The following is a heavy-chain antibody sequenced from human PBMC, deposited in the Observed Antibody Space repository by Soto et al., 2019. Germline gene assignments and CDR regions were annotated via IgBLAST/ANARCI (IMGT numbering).Heavy chain of an antibody. CDR3: AKNPTGPDYDYVWGSYPDDAFDI. V-gene: IGHV1-69*13. Sequence: GASVKVSCKASGGTFSSYAISWVRQAPGQGLEWMGGIIPIFGTANYAQKFQGRVTITADESTNTAYMELSSLRSEDTAVYYCAKNPTGPDYDYVWGSYPDDAFDIWGQGTMVTVSS. D-gene: IGHD3-16*02. J-gene: IGHJ3*02. CDR1: GGTFSSYA. CDR2: IIPIFGTA.